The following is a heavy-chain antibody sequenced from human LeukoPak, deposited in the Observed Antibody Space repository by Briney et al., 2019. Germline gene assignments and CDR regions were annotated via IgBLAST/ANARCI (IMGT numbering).Heavy chain of an antibody. V-gene: IGHV3-21*01. CDR1: GFTFSSYS. D-gene: IGHD6-19*01. CDR2: ISSSSSYI. CDR3: ARDLGWGAVAGTGYFDY. Sequence: GGSLRLSCAASGFTFSSYSMNWVRQAPGKGLEWVASISSSSSYIYYADSVKGRFTISRDNAKNSLYLQMNSRRAEDTAVYYCARDLGWGAVAGTGYFDYWGQGTLVTVSS. J-gene: IGHJ4*02.